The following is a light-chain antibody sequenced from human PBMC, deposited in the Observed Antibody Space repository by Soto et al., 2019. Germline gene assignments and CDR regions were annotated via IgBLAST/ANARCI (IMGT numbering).Light chain of an antibody. CDR2: SNN. CDR1: SSNIGSNT. V-gene: IGLV1-44*01. Sequence: QSVLTQPPSASETPGQRVTISCSGSSSNIGSNTVNWYQQLPGTAPKLLIYSNNQRPSGVPDRFSGSKSGTSASLAISGLQSEDEADYYCAAWDDSLNAVLFGGGTKLTVL. J-gene: IGLJ2*01. CDR3: AAWDDSLNAVL.